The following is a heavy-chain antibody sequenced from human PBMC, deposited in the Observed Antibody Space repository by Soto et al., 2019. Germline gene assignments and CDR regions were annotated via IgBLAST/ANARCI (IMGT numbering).Heavy chain of an antibody. CDR3: ATSLIAMPTTRRDF. Sequence: QVQLVQSGAEVKRPGASVKVSCKASGYSFAGYVMNWVRQAPGQGLQWMGWISGYNGDTKYAKKFQVRVTMTTDASTATVQLELRNLTSDAKAVYYCATSLIAMPTTRRDFWGLGTLVTVAS. CDR1: GYSFAGYV. CDR2: ISGYNGDT. V-gene: IGHV1-18*01. J-gene: IGHJ4*02. D-gene: IGHD2-2*01.